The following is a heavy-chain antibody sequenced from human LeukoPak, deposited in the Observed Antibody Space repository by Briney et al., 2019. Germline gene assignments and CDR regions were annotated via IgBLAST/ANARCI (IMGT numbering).Heavy chain of an antibody. D-gene: IGHD3-10*01. V-gene: IGHV3-30*02. CDR2: IRYDGNDK. J-gene: IGHJ5*02. CDR3: AKDLMRDRWFGES. Sequence: PGGSLRLSCAASGFTFSSYEMNWVRQAPGKGLEWVAFIRYDGNDKFYADSVKGRFTISRDTSRNTLYLQMNSLRTDDTAVYYCAKDLMRDRWFGESWGQGTLVTVSS. CDR1: GFTFSSYE.